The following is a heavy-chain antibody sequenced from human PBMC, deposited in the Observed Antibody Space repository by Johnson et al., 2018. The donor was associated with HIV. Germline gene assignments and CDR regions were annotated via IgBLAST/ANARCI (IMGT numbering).Heavy chain of an antibody. CDR2: ISYDGSNK. V-gene: IGHV3-30-3*01. J-gene: IGHJ3*02. CDR1: GFTFSSYA. D-gene: IGHD3-22*01. Sequence: VQLVESGGGVVQPGRSLRLSCAASGFTFSSYAMHWVRQAPGKGLEWVAVISYDGSNKYYADSVKGRFTISRDNSKNTLYLQMNSLRAEDTAVYYCARDEIIMIVVAGDAFDIWGQGTMVTVSS. CDR3: ARDEIIMIVVAGDAFDI.